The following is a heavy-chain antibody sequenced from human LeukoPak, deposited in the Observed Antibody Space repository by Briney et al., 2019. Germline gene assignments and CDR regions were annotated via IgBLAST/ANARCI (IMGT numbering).Heavy chain of an antibody. Sequence: PSQTLSLTCTVSGGSISSGSYYWSWIRQPAGKGLERIGRIYTSGSTNYNPSLKSRVTISVDTSKNQFSLKLSSVTAADTAVYYCARLGGVLVVFDYWGQGTLVTVSS. D-gene: IGHD2-21*01. V-gene: IGHV4-61*02. CDR1: GGSISSGSYY. J-gene: IGHJ4*02. CDR3: ARLGGVLVVFDY. CDR2: IYTSGST.